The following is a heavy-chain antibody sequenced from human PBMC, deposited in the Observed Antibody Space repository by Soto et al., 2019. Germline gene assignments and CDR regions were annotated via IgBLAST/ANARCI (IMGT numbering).Heavy chain of an antibody. CDR2: IWYDGSNK. D-gene: IGHD3-16*01. J-gene: IGHJ6*02. CDR3: ARESSLHRWGYYVMDV. CDR1: GFTFSSYG. Sequence: QVQLVESGGGVVQPGRSLRLSCAASGFTFSSYGMHWVRQDPRKGLEWVAVIWYDGSNKYYADSVKGRFTISRDNSKNALYLQMNRLRAEDRSVYYCARESSLHRWGYYVMDVWGQGTTVTVSS. V-gene: IGHV3-33*01.